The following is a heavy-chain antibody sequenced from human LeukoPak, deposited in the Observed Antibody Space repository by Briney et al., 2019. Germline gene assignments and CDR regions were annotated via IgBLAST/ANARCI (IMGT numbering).Heavy chain of an antibody. CDR1: GGSFSGYY. Sequence: PSETLSLTCAVYGGSFSGYYWSWIRQPPGKGLEWIGEINHSGSTNYNPSLKSRVTISVDTSKNQFSLKLSSVTAADTAVYYCARGPPNWNCGRDFQHWGQGTLVTVSS. D-gene: IGHD1-1*01. CDR3: ARGPPNWNCGRDFQH. J-gene: IGHJ1*01. V-gene: IGHV4-34*01. CDR2: INHSGST.